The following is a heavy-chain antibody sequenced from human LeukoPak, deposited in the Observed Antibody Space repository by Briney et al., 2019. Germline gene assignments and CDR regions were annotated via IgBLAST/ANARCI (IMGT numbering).Heavy chain of an antibody. J-gene: IGHJ2*01. CDR2: IYYSGST. D-gene: IGHD3-9*01. V-gene: IGHV4-31*03. CDR1: GGSISSGGYY. Sequence: SETLSLTCTASGGSISSGGYYWSWIRQHPGKGLEWIGYIYYSGSTYYNPSLKSRVTISVDTSKNQFSLKLSSVTAADTAVYYCARAGEPYYDILTGYYGNWYFDLWGRGTLVTVSS. CDR3: ARAGEPYYDILTGYYGNWYFDL.